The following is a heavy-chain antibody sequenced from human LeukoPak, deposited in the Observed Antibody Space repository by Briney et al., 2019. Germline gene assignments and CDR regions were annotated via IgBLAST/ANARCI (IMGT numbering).Heavy chain of an antibody. D-gene: IGHD3-22*01. CDR3: ARTPDYYDSSGYYPFGY. CDR2: INPSGGST. V-gene: IGHV1-46*01. Sequence: ASVKVSCKASGYTVTSYYMHWVRQAPGQGLEWKGIINPSGGSTSYAQKFQGRVTMTRDTSTSTVYMELSSLRSEDTAVYYCARTPDYYDSSGYYPFGYWGQGTLVTVSS. J-gene: IGHJ4*02. CDR1: GYTVTSYY.